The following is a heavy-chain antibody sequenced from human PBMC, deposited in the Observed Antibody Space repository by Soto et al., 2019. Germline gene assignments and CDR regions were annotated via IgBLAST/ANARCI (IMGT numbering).Heavy chain of an antibody. CDR2: MNPNSGNT. V-gene: IGHV1-8*01. D-gene: IGHD4-4*01. Sequence: QVQLVQSGAEVKKPGASVQVSCKASGYTFTSYDINWVRQAPRQGLQWMGWMNPNSGNTGYAQKFQGRVTMTGNTSISPAYMELSSLRSKDTAVYYCARTLYSVNVDYWGQGTLVTVSS. J-gene: IGHJ4*02. CDR3: ARTLYSVNVDY. CDR1: GYTFTSYD.